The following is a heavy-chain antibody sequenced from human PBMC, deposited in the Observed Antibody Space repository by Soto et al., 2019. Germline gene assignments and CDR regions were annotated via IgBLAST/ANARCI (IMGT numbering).Heavy chain of an antibody. V-gene: IGHV1-2*04. CDR2: INPNSGGT. CDR3: ARLFGGVTPGYYYYYGMGV. J-gene: IGHJ6*01. Sequence: ASVKVSCKASGYTFTGYYMHWVRQAPGQGLEWMGWINPNSGGTNYAQKFQGWVTMTRDTSISTAYMELSRLRSDDTAVYSCARLFGGVTPGYYYYYGMGVCGQGTRVTVCS. CDR1: GYTFTGYY. D-gene: IGHD3-3*01.